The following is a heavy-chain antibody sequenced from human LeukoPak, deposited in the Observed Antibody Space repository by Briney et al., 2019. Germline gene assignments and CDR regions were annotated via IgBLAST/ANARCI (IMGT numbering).Heavy chain of an antibody. V-gene: IGHV3-23*01. Sequence: GGSLRLSCAASGFTFSSYAMSWVRQAPGKGLEWVSTISSSGAYTYYADSVKGRFTISRDNSKNTLYLQMNSLRAEDTAVYHCAKYFASGSYYKLPHWGQGTLVTVSS. CDR3: AKYFASGSYYKLPH. J-gene: IGHJ1*01. CDR1: GFTFSSYA. D-gene: IGHD3-10*01. CDR2: ISSSGAYT.